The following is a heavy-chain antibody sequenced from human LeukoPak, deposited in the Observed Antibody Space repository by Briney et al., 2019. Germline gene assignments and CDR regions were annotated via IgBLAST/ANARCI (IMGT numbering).Heavy chain of an antibody. CDR1: GFTVSSNY. CDR3: ASSSTPIYYYYYGMDV. J-gene: IGHJ6*02. Sequence: GGSLRLSCAASGFTVSSNYMSWVRQAPGKGLEWVSVIYSGGSTYYADSVKGRFTISRDNSKNTLYLQMNSLRSEDTAVYYCASSSTPIYYYYYGMDVWGQGTTVTVSS. V-gene: IGHV3-53*05. CDR2: IYSGGST. D-gene: IGHD6-13*01.